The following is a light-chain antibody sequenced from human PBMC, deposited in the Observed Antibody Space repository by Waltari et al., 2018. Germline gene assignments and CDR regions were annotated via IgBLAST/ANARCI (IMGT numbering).Light chain of an antibody. V-gene: IGLV1-44*01. CDR2: SNN. CDR1: SSNIGSNA. J-gene: IGLJ3*02. Sequence: QSVLTQPPSASGTPGQRVSISCSGSSSNIGSNAVHWYQQLPGTAPKLLIYSNNRRPSGVPDRCSGSKSGTSSSLAISGLQSEDEADYYCAAWDDTLNGLWVFGGGTKLTVL. CDR3: AAWDDTLNGLWV.